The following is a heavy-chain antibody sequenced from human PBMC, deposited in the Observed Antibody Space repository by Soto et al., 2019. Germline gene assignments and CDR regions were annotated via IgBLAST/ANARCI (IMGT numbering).Heavy chain of an antibody. V-gene: IGHV5-51*01. Sequence: EVQLVQSGAEVKKAGESLKISCKGSGYRFTTSWIAWVRQMPGKGLEWMGIIHPADSDTTYSPSFQGQVTISADMSISTAYLRWRSLKASDTAIYYCARGISGRSAADYFYPWGQGTLVTVSS. D-gene: IGHD6-25*01. J-gene: IGHJ5*02. CDR3: ARGISGRSAADYFYP. CDR2: IHPADSDT. CDR1: GYRFTTSW.